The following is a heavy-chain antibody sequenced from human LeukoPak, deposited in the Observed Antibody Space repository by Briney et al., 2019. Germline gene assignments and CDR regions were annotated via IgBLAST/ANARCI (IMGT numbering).Heavy chain of an antibody. Sequence: QTGASLRLSCVASGFTFGKYWMSWVRQAPGKGLEWVANIKLDGSEKNYVDSVKGRFTISRDNTKNSLYLQMNSLRVEDTAVFYCARDQYDTWSRRGNFDSWGQGTLVIVSS. D-gene: IGHD3-3*01. J-gene: IGHJ4*02. CDR3: ARDQYDTWSRRGNFDS. CDR2: IKLDGSEK. CDR1: GFTFGKYW. V-gene: IGHV3-7*03.